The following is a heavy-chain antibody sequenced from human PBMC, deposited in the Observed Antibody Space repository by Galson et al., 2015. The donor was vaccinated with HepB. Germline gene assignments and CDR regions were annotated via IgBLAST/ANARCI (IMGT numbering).Heavy chain of an antibody. CDR3: AKGVAYCGGDCFLGMDV. Sequence: SLRLSCAASGFTFSSYGMHWVRQAPGKGLEWVAVISYDGSNKYYADSVKGRFTISRDNSKNTLYLQMNGLRAEDTAVYYCAKGVAYCGGDCFLGMDVWGQGTTVTVSS. D-gene: IGHD2-21*02. J-gene: IGHJ6*02. V-gene: IGHV3-30*18. CDR2: ISYDGSNK. CDR1: GFTFSSYG.